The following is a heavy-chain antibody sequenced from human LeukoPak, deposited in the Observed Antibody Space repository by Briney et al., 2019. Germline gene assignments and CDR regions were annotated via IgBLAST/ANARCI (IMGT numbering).Heavy chain of an antibody. J-gene: IGHJ4*02. CDR3: AKVGYSGYDAFDY. V-gene: IGHV3-23*01. D-gene: IGHD5-12*01. CDR1: GFTFSSYA. CDR2: ISGSGDST. Sequence: PGGSLRLSCAASGFTFSSYAMRWVRQAPGKGLEWVSGISGSGDSTYYADSVKGRFTISRDNSKNTLYLQMNSLRAEDTAVYYCAKVGYSGYDAFDYWGQGTLVTVSS.